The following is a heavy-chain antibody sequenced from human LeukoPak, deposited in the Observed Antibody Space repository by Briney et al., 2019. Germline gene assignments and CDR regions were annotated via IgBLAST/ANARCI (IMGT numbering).Heavy chain of an antibody. V-gene: IGHV3-21*04. D-gene: IGHD1-1*01. CDR2: ISGSSNYV. Sequence: GGSLRLSCAASGFPFSAYSMNWVRQAPGKGLEWVSSISGSSNYVFYADSVKGRFTISRDNAKNSLYLQMNSLRAEDTALYYCAPAGGGNDVHNWGQGTLVTVSS. CDR3: APAGGGNDVHN. CDR1: GFPFSAYS. J-gene: IGHJ4*02.